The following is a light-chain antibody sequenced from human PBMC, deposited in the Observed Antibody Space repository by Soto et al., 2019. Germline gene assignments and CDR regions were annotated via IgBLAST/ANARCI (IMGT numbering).Light chain of an antibody. Sequence: EIALTQFPATLPLSPGERATLSCRASQSVSSYLAWYQQKPGQAPRLLIYDASNRATGIPARFSGSGSGTDFTLTISSLEPEDFAVYYCQQRSNWPPITFGQGTRLEI. CDR3: QQRSNWPPIT. J-gene: IGKJ5*01. CDR1: QSVSSY. CDR2: DAS. V-gene: IGKV3-11*01.